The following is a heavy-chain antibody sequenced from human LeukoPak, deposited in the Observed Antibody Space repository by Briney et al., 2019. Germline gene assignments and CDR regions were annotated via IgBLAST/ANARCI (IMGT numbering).Heavy chain of an antibody. CDR2: ISWNSGSI. CDR1: GFTFDDYA. CDR3: AKDSHPSVVTPSY. D-gene: IGHD4-23*01. V-gene: IGHV3-9*01. J-gene: IGHJ4*02. Sequence: PGGSLRLSCAASGFTFDDYAMHWVRQAPGKGLEWASGISWNSGSIGYADSVKGRFTISRDNAKNSLYLQMNSLRAEDTALYYCAKDSHPSVVTPSYWGQGTLVTVSS.